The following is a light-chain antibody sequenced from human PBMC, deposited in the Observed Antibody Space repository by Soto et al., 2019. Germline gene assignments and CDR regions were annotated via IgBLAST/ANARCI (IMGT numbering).Light chain of an antibody. Sequence: DIQMTQSPSTLSASVGDRVTIACRASQSISSWLAWYQQKPGKAPKVLIYDASSLESGVPSRFSGSGSGTDFTLTISSLQPDDFATYYCQQYNSNSLLTFGGGTKVDI. V-gene: IGKV1-5*01. CDR2: DAS. CDR1: QSISSW. J-gene: IGKJ4*01. CDR3: QQYNSNSLLT.